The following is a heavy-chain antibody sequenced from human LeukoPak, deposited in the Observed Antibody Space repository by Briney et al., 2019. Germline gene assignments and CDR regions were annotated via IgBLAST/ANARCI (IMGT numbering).Heavy chain of an antibody. CDR1: GYTFTSYY. V-gene: IGHV5-51*01. CDR2: IYPGDSDT. CDR3: ARSYYYDSSGYYYLESMDV. Sequence: ASVKVSCKASGYTFTSYYMHWVRQAPGQGLEWMGIIYPGDSDTRYSPSFQGQVTISADKSISTAYLQWSSLKASDTAMYYCARSYYYDSSGYYYLESMDVWGKGTTVTVSS. D-gene: IGHD3-22*01. J-gene: IGHJ6*04.